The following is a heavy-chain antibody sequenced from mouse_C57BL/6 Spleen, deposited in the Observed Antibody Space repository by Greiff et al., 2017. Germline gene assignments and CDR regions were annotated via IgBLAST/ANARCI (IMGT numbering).Heavy chain of an antibody. CDR2: ISYDGSN. V-gene: IGHV3-6*01. CDR3: ARDYYGSRPLFAY. D-gene: IGHD1-1*01. CDR1: GYSITSGYY. J-gene: IGHJ3*01. Sequence: EVQLQESGPGLVKPSQSLSLTCSVTGYSITSGYYWNWIRQFPGNKLEWMGYISYDGSNNYNPSLKNRISITRDTSKNQFFLKLNSVTTEDTATYYCARDYYGSRPLFAYWGQGTLVTVSA.